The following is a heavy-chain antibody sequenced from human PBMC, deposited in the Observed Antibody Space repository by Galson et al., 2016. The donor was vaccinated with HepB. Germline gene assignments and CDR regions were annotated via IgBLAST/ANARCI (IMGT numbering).Heavy chain of an antibody. D-gene: IGHD3-22*01. CDR2: ISSSSSYT. CDR3: ARDPQLTYYYDSSGSHAFDI. CDR1: GFNFRDHY. Sequence: SLRLSCAGTGFNFRDHYMNWVRQAPGKGPEWVSYISSSSSYTNYADSVKGRFTISRDNAQNSLYLQMNSLRAEDTAVYYCARDPQLTYYYDSSGSHAFDIWGQGTMVTVSS. J-gene: IGHJ3*02. V-gene: IGHV3-11*05.